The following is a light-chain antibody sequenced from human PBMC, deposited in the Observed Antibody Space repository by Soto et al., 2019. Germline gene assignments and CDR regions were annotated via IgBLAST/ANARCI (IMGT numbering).Light chain of an antibody. CDR3: QQYNSYWT. V-gene: IGKV1-5*01. CDR2: DAS. CDR1: QSISNW. J-gene: IGKJ1*01. Sequence: DIQMTQSPSTLSASVRDRVTITCRASQSISNWWAWYQQKPGKAPKLLIYDASSLESGVPSRFSGSGSGTEFTLTISSLQPDDFATYYCQQYNSYWTFGQGTKVEIK.